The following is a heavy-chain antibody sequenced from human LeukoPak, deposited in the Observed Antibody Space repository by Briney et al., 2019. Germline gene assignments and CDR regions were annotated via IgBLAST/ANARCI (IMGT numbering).Heavy chain of an antibody. Sequence: GGSLRLSCAASGFTFSSYEMNWVRQAPGKGLEWVSYISSSGSTIYYADSVKGRFTISRDNAKNSLYLQMNSLRTEDTAVYYCARDTVVVPQGDAFDLWGQGTMVTVSS. J-gene: IGHJ3*01. CDR3: ARDTVVVPQGDAFDL. V-gene: IGHV3-48*03. D-gene: IGHD2-2*01. CDR2: ISSSGSTI. CDR1: GFTFSSYE.